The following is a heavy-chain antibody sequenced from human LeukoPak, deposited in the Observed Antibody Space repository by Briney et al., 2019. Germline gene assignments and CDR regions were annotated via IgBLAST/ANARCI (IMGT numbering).Heavy chain of an antibody. V-gene: IGHV4-4*02. Sequence: SETLSLTCAASGGSISSSNWWSWVRQPPGKGLEWIGEIYHSGSTNYNPSLKSRVTISVDKSKNQFSLELSSVTAADTAVYYCARASSIVGATGFDYWGQGTLVTVSS. J-gene: IGHJ4*02. CDR1: GGSISSSNW. D-gene: IGHD1-26*01. CDR3: ARASSIVGATGFDY. CDR2: IYHSGST.